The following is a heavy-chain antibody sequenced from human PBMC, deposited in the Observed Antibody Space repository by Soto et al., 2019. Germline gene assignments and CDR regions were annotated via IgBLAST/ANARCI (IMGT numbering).Heavy chain of an antibody. CDR3: ASWDYSNFRLGV. CDR2: INHSGST. J-gene: IGHJ6*04. CDR1: GGSFSGYY. D-gene: IGHD4-4*01. Sequence: QVQLQQWGAGLLKPSETLSLTCAVYGGSFSGYYWSWIRQPPGKGLEWIGEINHSGSTNYNPSLNSRFTISVDTSKNQFSLKLSSVTAADTAVYYCASWDYSNFRLGVWGKGTTVTVSS. V-gene: IGHV4-34*01.